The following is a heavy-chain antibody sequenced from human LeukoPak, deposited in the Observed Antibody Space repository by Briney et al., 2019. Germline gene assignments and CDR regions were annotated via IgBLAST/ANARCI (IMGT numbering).Heavy chain of an antibody. V-gene: IGHV4-4*02. CDR1: GGSISSGNW. D-gene: IGHD3-22*01. CDR3: ARDRYYDSSSGHYGWYFDL. J-gene: IGHJ2*01. Sequence: SETLSLTCAVSGGSISSGNWWSWVRQPPGKGLECIGEIYHSGSTNYNPSLKSRVTISVDKSKNQFSLKLSSVTAADTAVYYCARDRYYDSSSGHYGWYFDLWGRGTLVTVSS. CDR2: IYHSGST.